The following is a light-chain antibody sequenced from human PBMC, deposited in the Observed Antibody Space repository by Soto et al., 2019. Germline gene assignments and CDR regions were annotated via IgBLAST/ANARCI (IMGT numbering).Light chain of an antibody. CDR1: QSINTY. CDR3: QQSYSRGT. J-gene: IGKJ1*01. CDR2: DAS. V-gene: IGKV3-11*01. Sequence: ENVLTQSPATLSLSPGEGATLSCRASQSINTYLAWYQQKPGQAPRLLIYDASKRATGIPARFSGSGSGTNFTLTISSLEPEDFATYYCQQSYSRGTFGQGTKVDIK.